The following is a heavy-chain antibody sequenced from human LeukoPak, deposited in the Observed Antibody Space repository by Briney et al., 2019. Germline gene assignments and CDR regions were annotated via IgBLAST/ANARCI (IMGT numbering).Heavy chain of an antibody. Sequence: AASVNVSCKASGYTLTNYNITWVRQAPGQGLEWMGWINTYKGDTLYAQKFQGRVTMTADTSANTAYMELRSLRFDDTAVYYCAREFGHCYGDNCFYFFDTWGQGFRVTVSS. CDR2: INTYKGDT. CDR3: AREFGHCYGDNCFYFFDT. J-gene: IGHJ4*02. CDR1: GYTLTNYN. D-gene: IGHD4-23*01. V-gene: IGHV1-18*01.